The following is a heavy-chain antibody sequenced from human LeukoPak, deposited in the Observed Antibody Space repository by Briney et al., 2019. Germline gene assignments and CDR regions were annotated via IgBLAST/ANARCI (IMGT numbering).Heavy chain of an antibody. CDR1: GGSFSGYY. CDR3: ASLPSPRSSFLYYYYYMEV. J-gene: IGHJ6*03. D-gene: IGHD6-13*01. Sequence: PSETLSLTCAVYGGSFSGYYWSWIRQPPGKGLEWIGEINHSGSTNYNPSLKSRVTISVDTSKNQFSLTLSSVTAADTAVYYCASLPSPRSSFLYYYYYMEVWGKGTTVTIS. V-gene: IGHV4-34*01. CDR2: INHSGST.